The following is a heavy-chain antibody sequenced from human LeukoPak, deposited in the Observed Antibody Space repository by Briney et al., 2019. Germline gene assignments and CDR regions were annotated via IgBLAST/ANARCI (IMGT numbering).Heavy chain of an antibody. V-gene: IGHV4-39*01. CDR3: ARHPSMTTALFDY. CDR2: IYYSGST. Sequence: SSETLSLTCTVSGGSISSSNYNWGWIRQPPGKGLEWVGSIYYSGSTYYNPSLKSRVTISVDTSKNHISLRMSSVTAADTAVYYCARHPSMTTALFDYWGQGTLVTVSS. D-gene: IGHD4-17*01. J-gene: IGHJ4*02. CDR1: GGSISSSNYN.